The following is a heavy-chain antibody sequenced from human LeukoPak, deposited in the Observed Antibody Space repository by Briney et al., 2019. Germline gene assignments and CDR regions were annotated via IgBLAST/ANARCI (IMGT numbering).Heavy chain of an antibody. D-gene: IGHD3-16*01. V-gene: IGHV4-39*07. CDR1: GFTFSSHGM. CDR3: ARQGFGSSYFDY. J-gene: IGHJ4*02. CDR2: IYYSGST. Sequence: GSLRLSCAASGFTFSSHGMNWVRQAPGKGLEWIGGIYYSGSTYYNPSLKSRVTISLDTSKNQFSLKLSSVTAADTAVYYCARQGFGSSYFDYWGQGTLVTVSS.